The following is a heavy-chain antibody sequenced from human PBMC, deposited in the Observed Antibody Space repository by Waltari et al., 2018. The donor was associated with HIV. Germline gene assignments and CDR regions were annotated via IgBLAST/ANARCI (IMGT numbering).Heavy chain of an antibody. J-gene: IGHJ6*02. Sequence: EAQVLVSAGALVQPGGSLRLYCAASGFTVSHYGMSLVRQAPGNGLEWVSTISGSGGSTYYADSVKGRFTVSRDNSKNTLYLQMNSLRAEDTAVYFCVKEHQYSHSWYSYYGMDVWGQGTTVTVSS. CDR2: ISGSGGST. D-gene: IGHD6-13*01. CDR3: VKEHQYSHSWYSYYGMDV. CDR1: GFTVSHYG. V-gene: IGHV3-23*01.